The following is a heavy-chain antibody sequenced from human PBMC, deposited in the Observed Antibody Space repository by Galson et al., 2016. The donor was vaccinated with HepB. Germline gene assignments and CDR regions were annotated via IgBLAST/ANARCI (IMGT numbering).Heavy chain of an antibody. J-gene: IGHJ4*02. CDR1: GFTVNNNY. CDR3: ATSPSQGY. CDR2: IYSAGKT. V-gene: IGHV3-53*01. Sequence: SLRLSCAVSGFTVNNNYMSWIRQAPGKGLEWVSVIYSAGKTYYADSVRGRFTISRDNSKNTLYLQMNSLRADDTAVYYCATSPSQGYWGRGTLVTVSS.